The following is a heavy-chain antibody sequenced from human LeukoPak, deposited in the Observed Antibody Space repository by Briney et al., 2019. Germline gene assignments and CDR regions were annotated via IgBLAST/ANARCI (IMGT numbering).Heavy chain of an antibody. V-gene: IGHV3-30-3*01. CDR3: ARGSPPDY. Sequence: GGSLSLSCAASGFAISHYVMYWVRQAPGKGLEWVAVTSYDGNKKFYADSVKGRFTISRDDSENTLYLQLNSLTVEDTAVYYCARGSPPDYWGQGALVTVSS. CDR1: GFAISHYV. CDR2: TSYDGNKK. J-gene: IGHJ4*02.